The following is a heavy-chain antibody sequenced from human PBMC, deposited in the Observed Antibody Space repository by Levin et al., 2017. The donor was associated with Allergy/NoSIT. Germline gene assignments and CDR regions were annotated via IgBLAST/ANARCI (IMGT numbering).Heavy chain of an antibody. Sequence: PGGSLRLSCAASGFTFSSYAMSWVRQAPGKGLEWVSAISGSGGSTYYADSVKGRFTISRDNSKNTLYLQMNSLRAEDTAVYYCAKDTAYYDILTGYYSRYYFDYWGQGTLVTVSS. V-gene: IGHV3-23*01. J-gene: IGHJ4*02. D-gene: IGHD3-9*01. CDR2: ISGSGGST. CDR1: GFTFSSYA. CDR3: AKDTAYYDILTGYYSRYYFDY.